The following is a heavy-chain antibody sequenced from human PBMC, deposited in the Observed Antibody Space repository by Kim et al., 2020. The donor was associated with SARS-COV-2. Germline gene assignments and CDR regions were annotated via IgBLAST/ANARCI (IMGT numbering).Heavy chain of an antibody. CDR2: ISSSSSYI. V-gene: IGHV3-21*01. CDR3: AREEDYDFWSGYYRFNYYGMDV. D-gene: IGHD3-3*01. Sequence: GGSLRLSCAASGFTFSSYSMNWVRQAPGKGLEWVSSISSSSSYIYYADSVKGRFTISRDNAKNSLYLQMNSLRAEDTAVYYCAREEDYDFWSGYYRFNYYGMDVWGQGTTVTVSS. CDR1: GFTFSSYS. J-gene: IGHJ6*02.